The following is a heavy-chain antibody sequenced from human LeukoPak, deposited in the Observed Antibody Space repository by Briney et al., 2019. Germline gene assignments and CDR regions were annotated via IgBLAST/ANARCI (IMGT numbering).Heavy chain of an antibody. J-gene: IGHJ6*03. D-gene: IGHD2-2*01. Sequence: PGGSLRLSCAASGFTFSSYSMNWVRQAPGKGLEWISYISSSSSSIYYADSVKGRFTISRDSAENSLYLQMNSLRAEDTAVYYCARGTESQLLFSSLYYYYMDVWGKGTTLTVSS. CDR1: GFTFSSYS. CDR3: ARGTESQLLFSSLYYYYMDV. V-gene: IGHV3-48*04. CDR2: ISSSSSSI.